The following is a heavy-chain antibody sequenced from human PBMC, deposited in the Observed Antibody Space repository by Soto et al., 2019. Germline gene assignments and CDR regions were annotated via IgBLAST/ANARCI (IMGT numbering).Heavy chain of an antibody. D-gene: IGHD1-1*01. Sequence: GGSLRLSCAASGFTFSSYAMSWVRQAPGKGLEWVSAISGSGGSTYYADSVKGRFTISRDNSKNTLYLQMNSLRAEDTAVYYCAKDLEPQYYYYGMDVWGQGTTVTVSS. J-gene: IGHJ6*02. CDR1: GFTFSSYA. CDR3: AKDLEPQYYYYGMDV. V-gene: IGHV3-23*01. CDR2: ISGSGGST.